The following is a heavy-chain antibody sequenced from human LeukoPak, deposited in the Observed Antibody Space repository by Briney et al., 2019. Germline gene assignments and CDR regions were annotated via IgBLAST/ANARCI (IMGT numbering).Heavy chain of an antibody. CDR2: IYYSGST. Sequence: SETLSLTCTVSGGSISSSSYYWGWIRQPPGEGLEWIGSIYYSGSTYYNPSLKSRVTVSVDTSKNQFSLKLSSVTAADTAVYYCARGQRRSSGWPEYFQHWGQGTLVTVSS. J-gene: IGHJ1*01. D-gene: IGHD6-19*01. CDR3: ARGQRRSSGWPEYFQH. V-gene: IGHV4-39*07. CDR1: GGSISSSSYY.